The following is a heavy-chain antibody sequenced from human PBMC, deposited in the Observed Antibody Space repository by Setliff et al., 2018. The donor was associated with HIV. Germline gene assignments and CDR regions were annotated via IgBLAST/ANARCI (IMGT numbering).Heavy chain of an antibody. CDR2: IYYSGST. V-gene: IGHV4-39*07. CDR3: ARGGGPDTNFDS. J-gene: IGHJ4*02. Sequence: SETLSLTCTVSGGSIRGXXXXWMRQPPGKGLEWIGSIYYSGSTHYKSSLKSRVTISVDTSKNQFSLRLSSVTAADTAVYYCARGGGPDTNFDSWGRGTLVTVSS. CDR1: GGSIRGXXXX.